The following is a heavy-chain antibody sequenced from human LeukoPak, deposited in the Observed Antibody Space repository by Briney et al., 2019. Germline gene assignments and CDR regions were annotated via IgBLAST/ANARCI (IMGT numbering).Heavy chain of an antibody. J-gene: IGHJ6*03. CDR2: ISNTGGVI. CDR3: AKVYDSSGYYHYYYYMDV. CDR1: GFTFSNYN. Sequence: GGSLRLSCAASGFTFSNYNINWVRQAPGKGLEWVSYISNTGGVIYYADSVKGRFTISRDNSKSTLYLQMNSLRAEDTAVYYCAKVYDSSGYYHYYYYMDVWGKGTTVTVSS. D-gene: IGHD3-22*01. V-gene: IGHV3-48*01.